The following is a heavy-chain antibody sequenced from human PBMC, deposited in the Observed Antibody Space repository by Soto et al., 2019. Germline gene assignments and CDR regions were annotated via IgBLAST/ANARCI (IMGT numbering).Heavy chain of an antibody. D-gene: IGHD6-13*01. CDR2: IWNDGNGY. CDR3: ARRQISLPTREAASARGGMDV. CDR1: GFNFNNYG. Sequence: GGSLRLSCAASGFNFNNYGMHWVRQAPGKGLEWVAVIWNDGNGYYYANSVKGRFTISRDNSKNTLYLQMSSLRAEDTAVYYCARRQISLPTREAASARGGMDVWGQGTTVTVSS. J-gene: IGHJ6*02. V-gene: IGHV3-33*01.